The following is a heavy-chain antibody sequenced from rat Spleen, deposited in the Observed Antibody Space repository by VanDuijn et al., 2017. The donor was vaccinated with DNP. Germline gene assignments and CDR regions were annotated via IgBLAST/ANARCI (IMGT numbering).Heavy chain of an antibody. J-gene: IGHJ2*01. V-gene: IGHV5-31*01. CDR2: ITNTGDST. D-gene: IGHD1-11*01. CDR3: AKDGTGGYRFGS. CDR1: GFIFSNYW. Sequence: EVKLVESGGGLVQPGRSLKLSCAASGFIFSNYWMTWIRQAPGKGLEWVASITNTGDSTYYSDSVKGRFSISRDNAKSTLYLQMDSLRSEDTATYYCAKDGTGGYRFGSWGQGVMVTVSS.